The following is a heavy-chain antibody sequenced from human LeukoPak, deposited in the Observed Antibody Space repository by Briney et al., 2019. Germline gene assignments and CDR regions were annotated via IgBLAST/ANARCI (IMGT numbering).Heavy chain of an antibody. Sequence: SETLSLTCTGSGGSISSSSYYWGWIRQPPGKGLEWIGSIYYSGSTYYNPSLKSRLTISVDTSKNQFSLKLSSVTAADTAVYYCARRLTQGSIDYWGQGTLLTVSS. CDR1: GGSISSSSYY. CDR2: IYYSGST. V-gene: IGHV4-39*01. J-gene: IGHJ4*02. CDR3: ARRLTQGSIDY. D-gene: IGHD1-26*01.